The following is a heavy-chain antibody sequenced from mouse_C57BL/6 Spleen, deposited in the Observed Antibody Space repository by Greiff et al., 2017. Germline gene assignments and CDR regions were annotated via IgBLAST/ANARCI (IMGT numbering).Heavy chain of an antibody. CDR2: INPNNGGT. Sequence: VQLQQSGPELVKPGASVQIPCKASGYTFTDYNMDWVKQSHGKSLEWIGDINPNNGGTIYNQKFKGKATLTVDKSSSTAYMELLSLTSEDTAVYYCARRDYYGSEAWFAYWGQGTLGTVSA. D-gene: IGHD1-1*01. J-gene: IGHJ3*01. CDR3: ARRDYYGSEAWFAY. CDR1: GYTFTDYN. V-gene: IGHV1-18*01.